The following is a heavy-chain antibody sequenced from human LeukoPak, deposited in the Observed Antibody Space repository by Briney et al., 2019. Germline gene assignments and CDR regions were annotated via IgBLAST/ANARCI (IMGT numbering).Heavy chain of an antibody. CDR3: ARGCSGSFDY. CDR1: GFTFSSYD. V-gene: IGHV3-13*05. CDR2: ICSAGDP. J-gene: IGHJ4*02. D-gene: IGHD3-10*02. Sequence: PGGTLRLSCAVSGFTFSSYDMHWVRQATGKGLEWISDICSAGDPYYPASVKGRVTISRENAKNPLYLQMNSLRAGDTAVYYCARGCSGSFDYWGQGTLVTVSS.